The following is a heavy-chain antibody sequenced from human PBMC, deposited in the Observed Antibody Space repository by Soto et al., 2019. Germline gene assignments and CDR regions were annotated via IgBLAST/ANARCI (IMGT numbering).Heavy chain of an antibody. D-gene: IGHD6-6*01. J-gene: IGHJ5*02. Sequence: QLQLQESGPGLVKPSETLSLTCTVSGGSISSSSYYWGWIRQPPGKGLEWIGRIYYSGSTYYNPSLKSRVTISVDTSKNQFSLKLSSVTAADTAVYYCARREIAAAPGGFDPWGQGTLVTVSS. CDR3: ARREIAAAPGGFDP. CDR1: GGSISSSSYY. V-gene: IGHV4-39*01. CDR2: IYYSGST.